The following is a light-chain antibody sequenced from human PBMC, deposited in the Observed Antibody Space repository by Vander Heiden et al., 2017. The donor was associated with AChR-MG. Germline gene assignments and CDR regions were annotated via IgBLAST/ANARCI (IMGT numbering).Light chain of an antibody. CDR1: QSISTW. J-gene: IGKJ1*01. CDR2: DAS. Sequence: DIQMNQSPSTLSASVGDTVTITCRASQSISTWLAWFQQKPGKAPKLLIYDASNLQSGVPSRFSGSGAGTDFTLTISSLQPDDFATYYCQQYNDYSPWAFGQGTKVEIK. V-gene: IGKV1-5*01. CDR3: QQYNDYSPWA.